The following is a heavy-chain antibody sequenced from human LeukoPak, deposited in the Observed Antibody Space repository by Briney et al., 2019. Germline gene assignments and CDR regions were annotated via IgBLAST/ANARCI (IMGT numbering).Heavy chain of an antibody. CDR2: IYYSGST. D-gene: IGHD3-16*01. J-gene: IGHJ4*02. CDR1: GGSIGSYY. V-gene: IGHV4-59*08. Sequence: SETLSLTCTVSGGSIGSYYWSWIRQPPGKGLEWIGYIYYSGSTNYNPSLKSRVTISVDTSKNQFSLKLSSVTAADTAVYYCARSLGRGLGYWGQGTLVTVSS. CDR3: ARSLGRGLGY.